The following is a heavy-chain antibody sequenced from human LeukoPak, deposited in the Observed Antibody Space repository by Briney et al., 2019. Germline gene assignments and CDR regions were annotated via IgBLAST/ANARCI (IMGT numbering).Heavy chain of an antibody. CDR2: IIPIFGTA. Sequence: ASVKVSCKASGGTFSSYAISWVRRAPGQGLEWMGGIIPIFGTANYAQKFRGRVTITTDESTSTAYMELSSLRSEDTAVYYCARGRIAVANNWFDPWGQGTLVTVSS. D-gene: IGHD6-19*01. V-gene: IGHV1-69*05. CDR1: GGTFSSYA. CDR3: ARGRIAVANNWFDP. J-gene: IGHJ5*02.